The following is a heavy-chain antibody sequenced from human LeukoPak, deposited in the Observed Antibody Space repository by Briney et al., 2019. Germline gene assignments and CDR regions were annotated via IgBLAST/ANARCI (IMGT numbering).Heavy chain of an antibody. CDR1: GYTFTNYG. CDR3: ARDLGYSSSSTRVLDY. J-gene: IGHJ4*02. Sequence: GASVKVSCKASGYTFTNYGINWVRQAPGQGLEWMGWISTYNGNTNYAQKFQGRVTITADKSTSTAYMELSSLRSEDTAVYYCARDLGYSSSSTRVLDYWGQGTLVTVSS. V-gene: IGHV1-18*01. CDR2: ISTYNGNT. D-gene: IGHD6-6*01.